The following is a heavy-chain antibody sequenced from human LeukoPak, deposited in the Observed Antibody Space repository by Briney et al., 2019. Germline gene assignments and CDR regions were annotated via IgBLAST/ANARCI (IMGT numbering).Heavy chain of an antibody. D-gene: IGHD3-22*01. CDR2: INHSGST. J-gene: IGHJ4*02. V-gene: IGHV4-34*01. Sequence: KPSETLSLTCAVYGGSFGGYYWSWIRQPPGKGLEWIGEINHSGSTNYNPSLKSRVTISVDTSKNQFSLKLSSVTAADTAVYYCARHDSSGYYQDYWGQGTLVTVSS. CDR3: ARHDSSGYYQDY. CDR1: GGSFGGYY.